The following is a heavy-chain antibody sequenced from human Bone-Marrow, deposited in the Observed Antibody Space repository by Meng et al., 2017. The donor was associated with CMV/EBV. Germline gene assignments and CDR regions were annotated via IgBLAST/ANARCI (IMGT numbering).Heavy chain of an antibody. CDR1: GYTLSGYH. CDR3: ARGRNYYDSSGYHPFDY. D-gene: IGHD3-22*01. V-gene: IGHV1-2*02. CDR2: INPNSGGT. J-gene: IGHJ4*02. Sequence: QGETGRSGAEGKKPGASVKVSCKASGYTLSGYHIHRVRQAPGQGLEWMGWINPNSGGTNYAQNFRGRVTMTRDTSISTPYMELSRLRSDDTAVYYCARGRNYYDSSGYHPFDYWGQGTLVTVSS.